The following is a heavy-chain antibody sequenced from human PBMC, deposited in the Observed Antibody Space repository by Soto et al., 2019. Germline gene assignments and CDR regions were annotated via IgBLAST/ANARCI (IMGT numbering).Heavy chain of an antibody. CDR3: AIEPKRSGTNRNFDY. D-gene: IGHD6-19*01. Sequence: VGSLRLSCAASGFTFSSYAMHWVRQAPGKGLEWVAVISYDGSNKYYADSVKGRFTISRDNSKNTLYLQMNSLRAEDTAVYYCAIEPKRSGTNRNFDYWGQGTLVTVSS. CDR1: GFTFSSYA. J-gene: IGHJ4*02. V-gene: IGHV3-30-3*01. CDR2: ISYDGSNK.